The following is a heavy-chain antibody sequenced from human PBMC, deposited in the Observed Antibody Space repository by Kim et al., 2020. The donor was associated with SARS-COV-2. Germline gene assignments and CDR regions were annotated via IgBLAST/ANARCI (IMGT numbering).Heavy chain of an antibody. CDR2: IIPIFGTA. CDR3: ARGGRFYYGSGYKGYGMDV. V-gene: IGHV1-69*13. Sequence: SVKVSCKASGGTFSSYAISWVRQAPGQGLEWMGGIIPIFGTANYAQKFQGRVTITADESTSTAYMELSSLRSEDTAVYYCARGGRFYYGSGYKGYGMDVWGQGTTVTVSS. J-gene: IGHJ6*02. CDR1: GGTFSSYA. D-gene: IGHD3-10*01.